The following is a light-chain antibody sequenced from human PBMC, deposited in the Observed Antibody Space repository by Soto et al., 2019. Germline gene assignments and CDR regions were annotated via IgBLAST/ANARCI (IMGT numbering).Light chain of an antibody. CDR3: QQRTNWPPS. CDR1: QSVSAY. V-gene: IGKV3-11*01. CDR2: DTS. J-gene: IGKJ3*01. Sequence: ETVLTQSPATLSLSPGERATLSCRASQSVSAYLAWYQQKPGQAPRLLIYDTSNRATGIPARFSGSGSGTDFPLTISSLEPEDFAIYYCQQRTNWPPSFGPGTKVDIK.